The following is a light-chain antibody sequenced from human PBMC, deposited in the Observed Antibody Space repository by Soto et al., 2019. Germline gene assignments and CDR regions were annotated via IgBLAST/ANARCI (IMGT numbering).Light chain of an antibody. CDR1: QIVTSSY. CDR3: QQHGSSPPSWT. V-gene: IGKV3-20*01. Sequence: EIVLTQSPGTLSLAPGERATLFCRVSQIVTSSYLAWYQQKPGQAPRLLIYGASSRATGIPDRFSGSGSGTDFTLTISRLEPEDFAVYYCQQHGSSPPSWTFGQGNKVEIK. CDR2: GAS. J-gene: IGKJ1*01.